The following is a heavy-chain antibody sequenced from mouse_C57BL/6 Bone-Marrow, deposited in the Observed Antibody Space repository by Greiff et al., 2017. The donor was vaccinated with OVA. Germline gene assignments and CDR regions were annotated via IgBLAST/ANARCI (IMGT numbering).Heavy chain of an antibody. CDR1: GFTFSNYW. Sequence: EVKVEESGGGLVQPGGSMKLSCVASGFTFSNYWMNWVRQSPEKGLEWVAQIRLKSDNYATHYAESVKGRLTISSSDSKSSVYLQMNNLRAEDTGIYYCTEGSSPGFAYWGQGTLVTVSA. CDR3: TEGSSPGFAY. CDR2: IRLKSDNYAT. V-gene: IGHV6-3*01. J-gene: IGHJ3*01. D-gene: IGHD6-1*01.